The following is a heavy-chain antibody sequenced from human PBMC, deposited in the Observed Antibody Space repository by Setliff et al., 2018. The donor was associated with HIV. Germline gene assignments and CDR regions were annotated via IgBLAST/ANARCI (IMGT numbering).Heavy chain of an antibody. CDR2: ISGSGSGV. J-gene: IGHJ4*02. Sequence: PGESLKISCAASGFTFSSYSMNWVRQSPGKGLEWVSYISGSGSGVDYADSVKGRVTVSRDNARSSLYLQLNSLRSEDTAVYYCARDLIWGFDYWGQGTPVTVSS. D-gene: IGHD3-16*01. CDR3: ARDLIWGFDY. CDR1: GFTFSSYS. V-gene: IGHV3-48*01.